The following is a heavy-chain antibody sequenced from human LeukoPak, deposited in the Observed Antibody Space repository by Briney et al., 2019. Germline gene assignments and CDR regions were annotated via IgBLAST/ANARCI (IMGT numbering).Heavy chain of an antibody. Sequence: GGSLTLSCAVSGVTVSSYGMHWVRHAPGKGLGLVAVIWYDGSNKYYADSVKGGFTISRDNSKNTLYLQMNSLRAEDTAVYYSARGTWFGATVAFDIWGQGTMVTVSS. CDR3: ARGTWFGATVAFDI. J-gene: IGHJ3*02. CDR2: IWYDGSNK. CDR1: GVTVSSYG. D-gene: IGHD3-10*01. V-gene: IGHV3-33*01.